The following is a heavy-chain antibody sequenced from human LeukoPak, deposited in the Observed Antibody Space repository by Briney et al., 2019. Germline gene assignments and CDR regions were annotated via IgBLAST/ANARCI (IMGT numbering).Heavy chain of an antibody. J-gene: IGHJ4*02. D-gene: IGHD2-2*01. CDR3: TTCYGTKRSFFDN. Sequence: GGSLRLSCAASGFTFSCYSMNWVRQAPGKGLEWVSIIYDGGSTFYADSVRGRFVISRDNSENTLYLHMNSLRAEDTAMYYCTTCYGTKRSFFDNWGQGTLVAVSS. CDR1: GFTFSCYS. V-gene: IGHV3-66*01. CDR2: IYDGGST.